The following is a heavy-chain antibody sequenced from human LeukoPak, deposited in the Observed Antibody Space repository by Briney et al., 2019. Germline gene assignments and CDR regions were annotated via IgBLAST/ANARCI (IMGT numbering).Heavy chain of an antibody. CDR1: GFTFSSYS. D-gene: IGHD6-6*01. V-gene: IGHV3-21*01. CDR2: ISSSSYI. CDR3: ARGGDGRYSSSLSGMDV. J-gene: IGHJ6*02. Sequence: GGSLRLSCAASGFTFSSYSMNWVRQAPGKGLEWVSSISSSSYIYYADSVKGRFTISRDNAKNSLYLQMNSLRAEDTAVYYCARGGDGRYSSSLSGMDVWGQGTTVTVSS.